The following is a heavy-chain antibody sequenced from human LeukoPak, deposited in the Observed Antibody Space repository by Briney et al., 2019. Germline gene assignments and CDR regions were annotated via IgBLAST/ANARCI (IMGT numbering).Heavy chain of an antibody. CDR2: IYSSGDT. J-gene: IGHJ4*02. D-gene: IGHD5-24*01. CDR3: AKVIREVDMSHDY. Sequence: PSETLSLTCTVSGGSISSNYWSWIRQPAGKGLEWIGRIYSSGDTNYNPSLKSRVTMSVDTSKNQFSLKLSSVTAADTAVYYCAKVIREVDMSHDYWGQGALVTVSS. CDR1: GGSISSNY. V-gene: IGHV4-4*07.